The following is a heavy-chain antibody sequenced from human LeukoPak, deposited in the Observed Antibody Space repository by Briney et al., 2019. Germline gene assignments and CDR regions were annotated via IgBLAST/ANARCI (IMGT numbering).Heavy chain of an antibody. D-gene: IGHD2-15*01. Sequence: ASVKVSCKASGGTFISYAISWVRQAPGQGLEWMGGIIPIFGTANYAQKFQGRVTITADESTSTAYMELSSLRSEDTAVYYCATGYGYCSGGSCYSLYYGMDVWGQGTTVTVSS. CDR2: IIPIFGTA. V-gene: IGHV1-69*13. CDR3: ATGYGYCSGGSCYSLYYGMDV. J-gene: IGHJ6*02. CDR1: GGTFISYA.